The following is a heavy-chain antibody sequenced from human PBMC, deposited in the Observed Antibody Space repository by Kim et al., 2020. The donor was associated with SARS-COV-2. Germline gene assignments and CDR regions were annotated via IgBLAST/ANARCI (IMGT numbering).Heavy chain of an antibody. CDR3: ARLRGPAATAGLLFDY. J-gene: IGHJ4*02. V-gene: IGHV5-10-1*01. Sequence: SFQGHVTISADKSISTAYLQWSSLKASDTAMYYCARLRGPAATAGLLFDYWGQGTLVTVSS. D-gene: IGHD2-2*01.